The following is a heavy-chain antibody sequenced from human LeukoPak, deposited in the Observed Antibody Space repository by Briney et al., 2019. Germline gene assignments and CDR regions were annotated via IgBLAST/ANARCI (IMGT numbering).Heavy chain of an antibody. V-gene: IGHV3-33*08. Sequence: GGSLRLSCAASGFTFSSYGMHWVRQAPGKGLEWVAVIWYDGSNKYYADSVKGRFTISRDNSKNTLYLQMNSLRSEDTAVYYCARVARVTGTTPPDAFDIWGQGTMVTVSS. CDR3: ARVARVTGTTPPDAFDI. D-gene: IGHD1-20*01. J-gene: IGHJ3*02. CDR2: IWYDGSNK. CDR1: GFTFSSYG.